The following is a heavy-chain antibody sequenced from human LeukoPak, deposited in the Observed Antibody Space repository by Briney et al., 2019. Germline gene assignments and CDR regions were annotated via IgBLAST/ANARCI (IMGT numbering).Heavy chain of an antibody. V-gene: IGHV3-30*02. CDR2: IRYDGSNK. J-gene: IGHJ4*02. D-gene: IGHD3-16*01. CDR3: ASPMAYDYIPDY. Sequence: GGSLRLSCAGSGFTFSSYGMHWARQAPGKGLEWVAFIRYDGSNKYYADSVKGRFTISRENSKNTLYLQMNSLRAEDTAVYYCASPMAYDYIPDYWGQGTLVTVSS. CDR1: GFTFSSYG.